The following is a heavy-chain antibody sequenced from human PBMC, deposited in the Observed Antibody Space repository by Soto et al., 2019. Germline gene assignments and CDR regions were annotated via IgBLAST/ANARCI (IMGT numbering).Heavy chain of an antibody. V-gene: IGHV4-34*01. CDR3: ARVVREYSGYLSECSGYYYYYLAI. J-gene: IGHJ6*03. CDR1: GGSFSGYY. D-gene: IGHD5-12*01. CDR2: INHSGST. Sequence: SETLSLTCAVYGGSFSGYYWSWIRQPPGKGLEWIGEINHSGSTNYNPSLKSQVTISVDTSKNQFSLKLSSVTAADTAVYYCARVVREYSGYLSECSGYYYYYLAIRGKGTTVTVSS.